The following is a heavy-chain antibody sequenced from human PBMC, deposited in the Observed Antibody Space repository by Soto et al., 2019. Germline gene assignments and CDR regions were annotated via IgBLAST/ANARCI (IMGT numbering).Heavy chain of an antibody. V-gene: IGHV1-69*01. CDR3: ARRRIGYGAWDFDL. D-gene: IGHD5-18*01. CDR2: NLPLFNIS. CDR1: GGAFSSYA. J-gene: IGHJ2*01. Sequence: QVQLVQSGAEVKKPGSSVKVSCKASGGAFSSYAISWVRQAPGQGLEWMGGNLPLFNISNYAQKFQGRVTITADEPTSTAYMDLSNLTSEDTAVYYCARRRIGYGAWDFDLWGRGTLITVSS.